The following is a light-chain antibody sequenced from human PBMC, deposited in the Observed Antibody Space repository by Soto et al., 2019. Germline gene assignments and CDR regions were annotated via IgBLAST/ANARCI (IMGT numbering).Light chain of an antibody. CDR2: EVT. CDR3: SSYTRSSPYV. J-gene: IGLJ1*01. V-gene: IGLV2-14*01. CDR1: SSDVGAYDY. Sequence: QSALTQPASVSASPGQSIAISCSGTSSDVGAYDYVSWYQHHPGKAPKLIIYEVTYRPSGVSNRFSASKSGNTASLTISGLQAEDEADYYCSSYTRSSPYVFGTGTKLTVL.